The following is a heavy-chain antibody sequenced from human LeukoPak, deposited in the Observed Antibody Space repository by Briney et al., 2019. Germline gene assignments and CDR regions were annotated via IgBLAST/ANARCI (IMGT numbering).Heavy chain of an antibody. D-gene: IGHD5-24*01. CDR1: GYTFTGYY. CDR2: INPNSGGT. Sequence: GASVTGSCTASGYTFTGYYMHWVRPAPGQGLEWMGWINPNSGGTNYAQKFQGRVTMTRDTSISTAYMELSRLRSDDTAVYYCARDGYNNDFDNWGQGTLVTVSS. J-gene: IGHJ4*02. V-gene: IGHV1-2*02. CDR3: ARDGYNNDFDN.